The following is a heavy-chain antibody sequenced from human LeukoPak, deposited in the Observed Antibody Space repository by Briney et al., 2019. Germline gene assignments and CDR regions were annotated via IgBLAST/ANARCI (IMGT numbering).Heavy chain of an antibody. CDR1: GGSFSGYY. J-gene: IGHJ5*02. CDR2: INHSGST. D-gene: IGHD6-19*01. V-gene: IGHV4-34*01. CDR3: AREPSVAGTRDWFDP. Sequence: PSETLSLTCAVYGGSFSGYYWSWIRQPPGKGLEWIGEINHSGSTNYNPSLKSRVTISVDTSKNQFSLKLSSVTAADTAVYYCAREPSVAGTRDWFDPWGQGTLVTVSS.